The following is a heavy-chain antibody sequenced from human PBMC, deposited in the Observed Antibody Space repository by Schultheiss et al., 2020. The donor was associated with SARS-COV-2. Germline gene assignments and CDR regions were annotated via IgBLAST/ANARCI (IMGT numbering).Heavy chain of an antibody. CDR1: GFTFSSYS. V-gene: IGHV3-48*01. D-gene: IGHD5-24*01. Sequence: GGSLRLSCAASGFTFSSYSMNWVRQAPGKGLEWVSYISSSSTIYYADSVKGRFTISRDNAKNSLYLQMNSLRAEDTAVYYCARPTRDGYNLYYFDYWGQGTLVTVSS. J-gene: IGHJ4*02. CDR2: ISSSSTI. CDR3: ARPTRDGYNLYYFDY.